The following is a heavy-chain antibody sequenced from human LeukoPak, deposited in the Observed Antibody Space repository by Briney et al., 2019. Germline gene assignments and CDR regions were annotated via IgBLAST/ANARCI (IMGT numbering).Heavy chain of an antibody. J-gene: IGHJ4*02. CDR1: GGSFSGYY. CDR2: INHSGST. CDR3: ARLPTMVRGALDY. V-gene: IGHV4-34*01. D-gene: IGHD3-10*01. Sequence: SETLSLTCAVSGGSFSGYYWSWIRQPPGKGLEWIGEINHSGSTNYNPSLKSRVTISVDTSKNQFSLKLSSVTAADTAVYYCARLPTMVRGALDYWGQGTLVTVSS.